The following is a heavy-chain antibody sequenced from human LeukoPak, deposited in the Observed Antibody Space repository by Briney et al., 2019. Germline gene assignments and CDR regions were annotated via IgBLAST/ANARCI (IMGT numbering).Heavy chain of an antibody. V-gene: IGHV4-59*08. J-gene: IGHJ6*02. Sequence: SETLSLTCTVSGGSMSSYYWSWIRQPPGKGLEWIGYISYSGSTNYNPSLKSRVIISVDTSKNQFSLKLSSVTAADTAVYSCARYSPTPVRGMDVWGQGTTVTVSS. D-gene: IGHD2-15*01. CDR2: ISYSGST. CDR1: GGSMSSYY. CDR3: ARYSPTPVRGMDV.